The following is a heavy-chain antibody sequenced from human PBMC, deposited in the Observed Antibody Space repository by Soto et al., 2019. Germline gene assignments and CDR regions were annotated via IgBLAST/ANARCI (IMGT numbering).Heavy chain of an antibody. J-gene: IGHJ4*02. Sequence: GESLKISCKGSGYSFTSYWIGWVRQMPGKGLEWMGIIYPGDSDTRDSPSFQGQVTISADKSISTAYLQWSSLKASDTAMYYCASQGLYCSGGSCYSDYWGQGTLVTVSS. CDR1: GYSFTSYW. CDR3: ASQGLYCSGGSCYSDY. CDR2: IYPGDSDT. V-gene: IGHV5-51*01. D-gene: IGHD2-15*01.